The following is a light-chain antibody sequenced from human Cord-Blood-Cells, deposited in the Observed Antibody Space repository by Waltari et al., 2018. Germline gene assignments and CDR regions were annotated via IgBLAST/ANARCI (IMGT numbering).Light chain of an antibody. V-gene: IGKV1-39*01. J-gene: IGKJ2*03. CDR3: QQSYSTPYS. CDR2: AAS. CDR1: QSISSY. Sequence: DIQMTQSPSPLSASAGDRVTITCRASQSISSYLNWYQQKPGKAPKLLIYAASSLQSGVPSRFSGSGSGTDFTLTISSLQPEDCATYYCQQSYSTPYSFGQGTKLEIK.